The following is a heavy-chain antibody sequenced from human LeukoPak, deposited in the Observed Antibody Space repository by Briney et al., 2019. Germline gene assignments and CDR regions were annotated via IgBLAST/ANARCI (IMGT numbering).Heavy chain of an antibody. J-gene: IGHJ3*02. CDR2: IYYSGST. D-gene: IGHD6-13*01. Sequence: YIYYSGSTNYNPSLKSRVTISVDTSKNQFSLKLSSVTAADTAVYYCARHKAAAGTPYAFDIWGQGTMVTVSS. V-gene: IGHV4-59*08. CDR3: ARHKAAAGTPYAFDI.